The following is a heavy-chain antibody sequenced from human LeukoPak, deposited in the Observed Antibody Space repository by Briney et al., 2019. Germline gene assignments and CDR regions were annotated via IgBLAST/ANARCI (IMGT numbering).Heavy chain of an antibody. Sequence: GGSLRLSCAASGFTFSSYAMTWVRQAPGKGLEWVSNISGRGRSTHYADIVKGRFTISRDNSNNTLFLQMNSLRVEDAAVYYCAKDLRRDFWTSSGHSYYVMDVWGQGTMVIVSS. CDR1: GFTFSSYA. J-gene: IGHJ6*02. CDR3: AKDLRRDFWTSSGHSYYVMDV. V-gene: IGHV3-23*01. D-gene: IGHD3/OR15-3a*01. CDR2: ISGRGRST.